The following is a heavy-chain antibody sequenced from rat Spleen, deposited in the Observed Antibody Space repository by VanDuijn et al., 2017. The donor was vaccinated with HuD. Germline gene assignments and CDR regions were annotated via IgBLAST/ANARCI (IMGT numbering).Heavy chain of an antibody. CDR1: GFSLTSYN. V-gene: IGHV2-63*01. CDR3: ARDLGTNWET. Sequence: QVQLKESGPGLVQPSQTLSLTCTVAGFSLTSYNVHWVRQPPGKGPEWMGRMWYDGDTAYNSALKSRLSISRDTSKNQVFLKMNSLQTDDTTTYYCARDLGTNWETWGQGVMVTVSS. J-gene: IGHJ2*01. D-gene: IGHD5-1*01. CDR2: MWYDGDT.